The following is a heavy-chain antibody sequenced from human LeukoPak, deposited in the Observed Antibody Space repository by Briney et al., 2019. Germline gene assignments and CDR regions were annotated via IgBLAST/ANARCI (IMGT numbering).Heavy chain of an antibody. J-gene: IGHJ5*02. CDR2: IYHSGST. D-gene: IGHD3-9*01. CDR1: GGSFSGYY. Sequence: SETLSLTCAVFGGSFSGYYWSWIRQPPGKGLEWIGSIYHSGSTYYNPSLKSRVTISVDTSKNQFSLKLSSVTAADTAVYYCARRQTYDILTGYYNVALGEFDPWGQGTLVTVSS. CDR3: ARRQTYDILTGYYNVALGEFDP. V-gene: IGHV4-38-2*01.